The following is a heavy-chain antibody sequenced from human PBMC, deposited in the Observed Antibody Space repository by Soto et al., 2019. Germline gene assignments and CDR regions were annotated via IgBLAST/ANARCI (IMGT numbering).Heavy chain of an antibody. CDR3: ARDRTYGMDV. J-gene: IGHJ6*02. CDR1: GYTFTGYY. CDR2: INPNSGGT. Sequence: QVQLVQTGAEVKKPGASVKVSCKASGYTFTGYYMPWVRQAPGHGIEWMGWINPNSGGTHYAQQLQGRITMTSDTASSTAYRELSRLRSDDTAVYYCARDRTYGMDVWGQGTTVTVSS. V-gene: IGHV1-2*02.